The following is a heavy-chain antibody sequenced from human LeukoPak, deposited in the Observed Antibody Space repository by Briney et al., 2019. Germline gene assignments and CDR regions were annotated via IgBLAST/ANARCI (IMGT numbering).Heavy chain of an antibody. CDR2: ISANGGSA. D-gene: IGHD2-15*01. V-gene: IGHV3-23*01. CDR3: ARDQESSGWTY. CDR1: GFTFNNYA. Sequence: GVSLRLSCAASGFTFNNYAMSWVRQAPGKGLEWVAGISANGGSAYYGDSVKGRFTISRDNAKNSLYLQMNSLRAEDTALYYCARDQESSGWTYWGQGTLVTVSS. J-gene: IGHJ4*02.